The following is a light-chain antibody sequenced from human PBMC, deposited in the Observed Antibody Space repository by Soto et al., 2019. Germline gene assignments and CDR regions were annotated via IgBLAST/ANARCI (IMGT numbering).Light chain of an antibody. CDR1: SSDIGSYNF. CDR3: TSYTGGSTLYV. CDR2: GVT. J-gene: IGLJ1*01. V-gene: IGLV2-14*01. Sequence: QSVLTQPASVSGSPGQSITISCTGTSSDIGSYNFVSWYQQYPGKAPKLMIYGVTNRPSGVSDRFSGSKTGNTASLTISGLQAEDEAAYYCTSYTGGSTLYVFGTGTKGTVL.